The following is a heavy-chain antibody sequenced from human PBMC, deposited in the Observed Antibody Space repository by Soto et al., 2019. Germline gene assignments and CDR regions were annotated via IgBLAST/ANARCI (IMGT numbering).Heavy chain of an antibody. V-gene: IGHV1-69*13. J-gene: IGHJ6*02. CDR2: IIPRFGTT. CDR1: GDSFSKYT. D-gene: IGHD1-1*01. CDR3: ARGRGLYNSGRSQLDSWGQGTLVTVSSDYHYYCGMDV. Sequence: GASVKVSCKTSGDSFSKYTVNWVRQAPRQGLEWLGGIIPRFGTTNYAPTLQDRVTITADESMNTVYMELSSLRSEDTALYYCARGRGLYNSGRSQLDSWGQGTLVTVSSDYHYYCGMDVWGQGTTVTVSS.